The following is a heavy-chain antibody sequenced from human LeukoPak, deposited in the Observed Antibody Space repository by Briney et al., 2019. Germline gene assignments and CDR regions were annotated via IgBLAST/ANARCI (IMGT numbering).Heavy chain of an antibody. CDR1: GFTFSSYA. CDR2: ISYDGSNK. V-gene: IGHV3-30-3*01. J-gene: IGHJ4*02. D-gene: IGHD1-20*01. CDR3: ASTRMGGITGSEDY. Sequence: PGGSLRLSCAASGFTFSSYAMHWVRQAPGKGLEWVAVISYDGSNKYYADSVKGRFTIPRGNSKNTLYLQMNSLRAEDTAVYYCASTRMGGITGSEDYWGQGTLVTVSS.